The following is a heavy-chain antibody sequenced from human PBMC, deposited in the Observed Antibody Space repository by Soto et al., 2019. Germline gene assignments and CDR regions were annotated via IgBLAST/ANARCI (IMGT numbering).Heavy chain of an antibody. V-gene: IGHV3-74*01. CDR2: INSGASTT. CDR1: GFTFSSSR. Sequence: DVQLVESGGGLVQPGGSLRLSCAASGFTFSSSRMHWVRQAPGKGLVWVSRINSGASTTNYADSVKGRFTISRDNAKNTLYLHMDSLTADDTAVYYCARGPTGWFGYDYWGQGTLVTVSS. CDR3: ARGPTGWFGYDY. D-gene: IGHD3-10*01. J-gene: IGHJ4*02.